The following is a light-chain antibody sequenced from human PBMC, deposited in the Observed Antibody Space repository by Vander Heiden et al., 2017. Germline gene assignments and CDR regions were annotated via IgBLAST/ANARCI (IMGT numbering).Light chain of an antibody. J-gene: IGKJ5*01. CDR1: QTVRSS. Sequence: EIVVTQSPATLSVSPGERVTLFCRASQTVRSSLAWYQQKPGQAPRLLIYDASTRANGIPTRFSGTGSGTEFTLTITSLQSGDFAVYYCQHYNNWPSITFGQGTRLETK. CDR3: QHYNNWPSIT. V-gene: IGKV3D-15*01. CDR2: DAS.